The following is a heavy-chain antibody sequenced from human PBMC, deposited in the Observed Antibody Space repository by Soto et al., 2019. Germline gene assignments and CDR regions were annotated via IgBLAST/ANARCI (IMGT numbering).Heavy chain of an antibody. J-gene: IGHJ4*02. CDR1: GGSFSGYY. D-gene: IGHD6-19*01. CDR2: INHSGST. CDR3: ARDIAVAGRDY. V-gene: IGHV4-34*01. Sequence: SETLSLTCAVYGGSFSGYYWTWIRQPPGTGLEWIGEINHSGSTNYNPSLKSRVTISVDKSKNQFSLKLSSVTAADTAVYYCARDIAVAGRDYWGQGTLVTVSS.